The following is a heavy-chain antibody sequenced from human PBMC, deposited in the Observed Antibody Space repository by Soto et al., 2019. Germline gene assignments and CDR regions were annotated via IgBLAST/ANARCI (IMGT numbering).Heavy chain of an antibody. CDR1: GGTFSSYA. D-gene: IGHD3-10*01. CDR2: IIPIFGTA. V-gene: IGHV1-69*01. J-gene: IGHJ4*02. CDR3: ASQNARLWFGNKEGGY. Sequence: QVQLVQSGAEVKKPGSSVKVSCKASGGTFSSYAISWVRQAPGQGLEWMGGIIPIFGTANYAQKFQGRVTITADESTGTAYMELGSLRAEDTAVYYCASQNARLWFGNKEGGYWGQGTLVTVSS.